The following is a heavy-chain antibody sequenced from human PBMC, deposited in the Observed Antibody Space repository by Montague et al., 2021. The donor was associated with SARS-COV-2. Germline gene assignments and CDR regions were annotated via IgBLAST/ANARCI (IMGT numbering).Heavy chain of an antibody. CDR3: ARVKTGPYVPIDF. V-gene: IGHV3-30*04. CDR1: GFTFTSYS. Sequence: SLRLSCAASGFTFTSYSMHWVRQAPGKGLEWLAIVSFNGVKQYYADSVNGRFTISRDNSKNTLFLQMNSLRAEDTAVYFCARVKTGPYVPIDFWGQGTLVTVSS. J-gene: IGHJ4*02. CDR2: VSFNGVKQ. D-gene: IGHD1-1*01.